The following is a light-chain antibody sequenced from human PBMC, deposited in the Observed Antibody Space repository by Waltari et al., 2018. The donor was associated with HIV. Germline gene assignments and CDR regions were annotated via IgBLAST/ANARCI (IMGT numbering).Light chain of an antibody. Sequence: QSALTQPASVSRSPGQSITISCTGTSSDFGGYNYVSWYQQHPGKAPKLMIYEVTYRPSGVSNRFSGSRSGNTASLTISGLQAEDEADYYCCSFTSTTFVFGTGTKVTVL. CDR3: CSFTSTTFV. CDR2: EVT. V-gene: IGLV2-14*01. J-gene: IGLJ1*01. CDR1: SSDFGGYNY.